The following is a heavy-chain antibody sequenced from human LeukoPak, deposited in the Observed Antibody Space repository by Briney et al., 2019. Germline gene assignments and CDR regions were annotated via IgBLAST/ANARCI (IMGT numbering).Heavy chain of an antibody. J-gene: IGHJ4*02. Sequence: SVKVSCKASGGTFSSYAISWVRQAPGQGLEWMGGIIPIFGTANYAQKFQGRVTITADESTSTACMELSSLRSEDTAVYYCAIILAENYYGSGSYYNGFDYWGQGTLVTVSS. CDR1: GGTFSSYA. CDR3: AIILAENYYGSGSYYNGFDY. V-gene: IGHV1-69*01. D-gene: IGHD3-10*01. CDR2: IIPIFGTA.